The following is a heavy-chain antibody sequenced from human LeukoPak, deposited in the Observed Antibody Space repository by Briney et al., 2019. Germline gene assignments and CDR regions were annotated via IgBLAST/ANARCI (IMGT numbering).Heavy chain of an antibody. D-gene: IGHD5-24*01. V-gene: IGHV5-51*01. CDR1: GYSFTSYW. CDR3: ARFSVEMATINYFDY. CDR2: IYPGDSDT. Sequence: GESLKISCKGSGYSFTSYWIGWVRQMPGKGLEWMGIIYPGDSDTRYSPSFQGQVTISADKSISTAYLQWSSLKASDTAMYYCARFSVEMATINYFDYWGQGTLVTVSS. J-gene: IGHJ4*02.